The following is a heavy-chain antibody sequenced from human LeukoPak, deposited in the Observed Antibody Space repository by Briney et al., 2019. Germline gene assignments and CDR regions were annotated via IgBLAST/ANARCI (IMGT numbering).Heavy chain of an antibody. CDR3: ARDISSGPPDP. Sequence: GASVKVSCKASGGTFSSYGISWVRQAPGQGLEWMGWISAYNGNTNYAQKLQGRVTMTADTSTSTAYMELRSLRSDDTAVYYCARDISSGPPDPWGQGTLVTVSS. D-gene: IGHD6-19*01. V-gene: IGHV1-18*01. J-gene: IGHJ5*02. CDR2: ISAYNGNT. CDR1: GGTFSSYG.